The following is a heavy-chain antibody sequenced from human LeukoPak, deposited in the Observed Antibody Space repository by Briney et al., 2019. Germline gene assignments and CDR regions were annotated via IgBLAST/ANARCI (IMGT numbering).Heavy chain of an antibody. CDR1: GFTFSSYA. CDR2: ISYDGSNK. CDR3: ARVFRSTTSCYPDY. D-gene: IGHD2-2*01. V-gene: IGHV3-30-3*01. J-gene: IGHJ4*02. Sequence: GGSLRLSCAASGFTFSSYAMHWVRQAPGKGLEWVAVISYDGSNKYYADSVKGRFTISRDNSKNTLYLQMNSLRAEDTAVYYCARVFRSTTSCYPDYWGQGTLVTVSS.